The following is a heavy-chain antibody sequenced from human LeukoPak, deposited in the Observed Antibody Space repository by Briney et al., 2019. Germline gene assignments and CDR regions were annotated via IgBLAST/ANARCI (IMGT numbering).Heavy chain of an antibody. V-gene: IGHV1-24*01. CDR1: GYTFTSYG. D-gene: IGHD6-13*01. Sequence: ASVKVSCKASGYTFTSYGISWVRQAPGKGLEWMGGFDPEDGETIYAQKFQGRVTMTEDTSTDTAYMELSSLRSEDTAVYYCATDQYSSSWCSYFQHWGQGTLVTVSS. J-gene: IGHJ1*01. CDR3: ATDQYSSSWCSYFQH. CDR2: FDPEDGET.